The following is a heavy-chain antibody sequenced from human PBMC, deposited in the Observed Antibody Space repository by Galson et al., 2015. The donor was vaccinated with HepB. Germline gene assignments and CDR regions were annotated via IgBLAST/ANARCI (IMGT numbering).Heavy chain of an antibody. CDR2: INPGGGST. V-gene: IGHV1-46*03. Sequence: QSGAEVKKPGESLRISCKASGFTSYYIHWVRQAPGQGLEWMGIINPGGGSTTYAHKFQGRVAMTRDTSTSTVFMELSSLRSEDTAVYYCATKNKNAFDIWGRGTMVTVSS. D-gene: IGHD1/OR15-1a*01. J-gene: IGHJ3*02. CDR1: GFTSYY. CDR3: ATKNKNAFDI.